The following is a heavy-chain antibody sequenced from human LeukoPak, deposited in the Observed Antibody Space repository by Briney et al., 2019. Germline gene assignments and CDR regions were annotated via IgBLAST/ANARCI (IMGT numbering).Heavy chain of an antibody. V-gene: IGHV3-23*01. J-gene: IGHJ3*02. CDR2: ISGSGSFA. CDR1: GFTFSNYV. Sequence: GGSLRLSCAASGFTFSNYVMSWVRQAPGKGLEWVSVISGSGSFAYYVDSVKGRFTISRDNSKYTMYLQMNGLRAEDTAVYYCAKCYSNNWSDAFDIWGQGTMVTVSS. D-gene: IGHD6-13*01. CDR3: AKCYSNNWSDAFDI.